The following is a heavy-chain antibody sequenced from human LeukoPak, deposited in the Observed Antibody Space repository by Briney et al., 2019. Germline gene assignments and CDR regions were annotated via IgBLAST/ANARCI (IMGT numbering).Heavy chain of an antibody. CDR3: ARDFRGWSSTSSETIYYFDY. CDR2: ISAYIGNT. V-gene: IGHV1-18*01. Sequence: ASVKVSCKASGYTFTSYGISWVRQAPGQGLEWMGWISAYIGNTNYAQKLQGRVTMTTDTSTSTAYMELRSLRSDDTAVYYCARDFRGWSSTSSETIYYFDYWGQGTLVTVSS. CDR1: GYTFTSYG. J-gene: IGHJ4*02. D-gene: IGHD2-2*01.